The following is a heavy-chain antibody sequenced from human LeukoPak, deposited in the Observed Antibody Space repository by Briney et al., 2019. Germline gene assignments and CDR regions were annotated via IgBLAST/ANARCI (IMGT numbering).Heavy chain of an antibody. D-gene: IGHD6-19*01. CDR2: IRYDGSDK. V-gene: IGHV3-30*02. CDR3: ARAVAGFRNAFNI. J-gene: IGHJ3*02. Sequence: PGGSLRLSCAASGFTFSSSGMHWVRQAPGKGLEWLAFIRYDGSDKYYADSVKGRFTISRDNSKNTLFLQMSSLRPEDTAGYYCARAVAGFRNAFNIGGQGTMVTVSS. CDR1: GFTFSSSG.